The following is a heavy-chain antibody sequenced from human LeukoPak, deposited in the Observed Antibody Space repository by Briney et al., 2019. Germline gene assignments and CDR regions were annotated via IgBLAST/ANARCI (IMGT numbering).Heavy chain of an antibody. D-gene: IGHD5-12*01. Sequence: SETLSLTCTVSGGSISSSSYYWGWIRQPPGKGLEWIGSIYYSGSTYYNPSLKSLVTISVDTSKNQFSLKLSSVTAAETAVYYCARRYSGYDYLNWFDPWGQGTLVTVSS. CDR1: GGSISSSSYY. V-gene: IGHV4-39*01. J-gene: IGHJ5*02. CDR2: IYYSGST. CDR3: ARRYSGYDYLNWFDP.